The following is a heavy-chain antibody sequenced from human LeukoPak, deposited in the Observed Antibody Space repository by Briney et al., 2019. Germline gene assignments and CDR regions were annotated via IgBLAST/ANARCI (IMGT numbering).Heavy chain of an antibody. V-gene: IGHV3-23*01. Sequence: PGGSLRLSCAASGFTFSSYAMSWVRQAPGKGLEWVSAISGSGGSTYYADSVKGRFTISRDNSKNTLYLQMNSLRAEDTAVYFCARASTVTEWKKAYYYYYYMDVWGKGTTVTVPS. D-gene: IGHD4-11*01. J-gene: IGHJ6*03. CDR1: GFTFSSYA. CDR3: ARASTVTEWKKAYYYYYYMDV. CDR2: ISGSGGST.